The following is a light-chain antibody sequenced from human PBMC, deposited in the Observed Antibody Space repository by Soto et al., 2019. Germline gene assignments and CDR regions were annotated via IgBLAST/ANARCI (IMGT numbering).Light chain of an antibody. Sequence: EIVLTHSPATLSSFPGDRVTLSCRASQYINTRLAWYQHRPGQAPRLLIYGVSTRATGIPDRFSGSWSGTDFTLSISRLEPEDFAVYYCGRFVSSPPRTFGQGTKADIK. CDR3: GRFVSSPPRT. V-gene: IGKV3-20*01. J-gene: IGKJ1*01. CDR1: QYINTR. CDR2: GVS.